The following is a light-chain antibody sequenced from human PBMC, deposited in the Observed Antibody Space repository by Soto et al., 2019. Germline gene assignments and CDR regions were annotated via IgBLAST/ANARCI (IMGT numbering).Light chain of an antibody. Sequence: EIVLTQSPGTLSLSPGEAATLSCRASQSVGSGFLAWYQQRPGQAPRLLIYSASSRATGVPDRFSGSGSVTDFTLTISRLEPEDFVVYYCQQYGSSFRYTFGQGTKLQIK. V-gene: IGKV3-20*01. CDR2: SAS. CDR3: QQYGSSFRYT. J-gene: IGKJ2*01. CDR1: QSVGSGF.